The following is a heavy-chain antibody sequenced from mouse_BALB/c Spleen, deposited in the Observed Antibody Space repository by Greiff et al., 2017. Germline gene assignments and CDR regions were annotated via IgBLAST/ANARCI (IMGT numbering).Heavy chain of an antibody. V-gene: IGHV5-12-1*01. CDR1: GFAFSSYD. CDR3: ASSYYRYDGYFDY. Sequence: EVKVVESGGGLVKPGGSLKLSCAASGFAFSSYDMSWVRQTPEKRLEWVAYISSGGGSTYYPDTVKGRFTISRDNAKNTLYLQMSSLKSEDTAMYYCASSYYRYDGYFDYWGQGTTLTVSS. D-gene: IGHD2-14*01. J-gene: IGHJ2*01. CDR2: ISSGGGST.